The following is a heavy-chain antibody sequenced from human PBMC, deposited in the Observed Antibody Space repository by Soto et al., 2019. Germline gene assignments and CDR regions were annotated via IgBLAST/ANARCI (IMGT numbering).Heavy chain of an antibody. D-gene: IGHD5-12*01. Sequence: PGVSLRLSCRVSGFTFNDSGMHWVRQAPGKGLEWMAVISYDGSDKYYADSVKGRVIISRDNSKNTLNLEMNSLRAEDTAIYYCVKDRVPGAYGNYYGMDVWCQGTTVTV. CDR3: VKDRVPGAYGNYYGMDV. J-gene: IGHJ6*02. V-gene: IGHV3-30*18. CDR2: ISYDGSDK. CDR1: GFTFNDSG.